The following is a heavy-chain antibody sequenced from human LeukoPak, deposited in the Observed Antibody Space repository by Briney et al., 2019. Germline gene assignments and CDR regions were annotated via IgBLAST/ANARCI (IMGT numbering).Heavy chain of an antibody. CDR1: GYTFSTYG. D-gene: IGHD1-20*01. V-gene: IGHV1-18*01. J-gene: IGHJ4*02. CDR2: INTNNGNT. CDR3: ARKGCFDNCYLFDY. Sequence: GASVKVSCKASGYTFSTYGINWVRQAPGQGLEWMGWINTNNGNTNYAQKFQGRVTMTRDTSMSTAYLELRSLGSDDTAVYYCARKGCFDNCYLFDYWGQGTLVTVSS.